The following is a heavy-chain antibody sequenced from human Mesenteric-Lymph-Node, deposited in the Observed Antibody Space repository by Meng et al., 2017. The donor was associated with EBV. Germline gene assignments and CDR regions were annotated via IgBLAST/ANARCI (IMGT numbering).Heavy chain of an antibody. V-gene: IGHV4-39*07. J-gene: IGHJ4*02. CDR3: ARDLLRGVIHS. CDR2: FYHGGTT. Sequence: QVHLQESGPRLVKPSETLSLTCTVSGGSVNSDQYYWGWIRQPPGKGLEWIGSFYHGGTTYYNPSLKSRVTISVDKSKNQFSLKLTSVTAADTAVYYCARDLLRGVIHSWGQGTLVTVSS. D-gene: IGHD3-10*01. CDR1: GGSVNSDQYY.